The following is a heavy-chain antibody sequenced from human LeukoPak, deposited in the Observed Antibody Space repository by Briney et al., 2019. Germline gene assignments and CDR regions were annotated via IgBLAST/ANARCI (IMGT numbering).Heavy chain of an antibody. CDR3: ARDLDY. CDR2: IKNDGSDK. V-gene: IGHV3-7*04. CDR1: GFTFNNYG. J-gene: IGHJ4*02. Sequence: GGSLRLSCAASGFTFNNYGMSWVRQAPGKGLEWVANIKNDGSDKYYVDSVKGRFTISRDNAKSSLYLQMNSLTAEDTAVYYCARDLDYWGQGTLVTVSS.